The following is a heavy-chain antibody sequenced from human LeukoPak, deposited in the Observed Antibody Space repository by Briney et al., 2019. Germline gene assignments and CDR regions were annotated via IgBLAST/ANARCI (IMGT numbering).Heavy chain of an antibody. CDR3: ARGNPAVAGIDY. J-gene: IGHJ4*02. CDR2: IYYSGST. V-gene: IGHV4-39*07. D-gene: IGHD6-19*01. CDR1: GCSISSSSYY. Sequence: NPSETLSLTCTVSGCSISSSSYYWGWIRQPPGKGLEWLGSIYYSGSTYYTPSLKSRVTISVDTSKNQFSLKLSSVTAADTAVYYCARGNPAVAGIDYWGQGTLVTVSS.